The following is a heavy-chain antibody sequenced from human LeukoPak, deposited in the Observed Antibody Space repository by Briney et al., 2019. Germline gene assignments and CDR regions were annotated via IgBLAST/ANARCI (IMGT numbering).Heavy chain of an antibody. Sequence: GGSLRLSCAASGFTFSSYSMNWVRQAPGKGLEWVSYISSSSSTIYYADSVKGRLTISRDNAKNSLYLQMNSLRAEDTAAYYCARDLDTAMVSSYGMDVWGQGTTVTVSS. D-gene: IGHD5-18*01. CDR1: GFTFSSYS. J-gene: IGHJ6*02. CDR2: ISSSSSTI. V-gene: IGHV3-48*01. CDR3: ARDLDTAMVSSYGMDV.